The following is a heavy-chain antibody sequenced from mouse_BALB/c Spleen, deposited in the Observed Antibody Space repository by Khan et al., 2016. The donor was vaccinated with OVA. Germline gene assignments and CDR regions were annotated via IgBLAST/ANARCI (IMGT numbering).Heavy chain of an antibody. CDR3: ARAYYANDRDAMDY. CDR2: IWGDGST. D-gene: IGHD2-9*01. J-gene: IGHJ4*01. Sequence: QVQLKESGPGLVAPSQSLSITCTVSGFSLTGYGVNWVRQPPGKGLEWLGLIWGDGSTAYNSALKYRLSITKYNSTSHAFLKLISLQTDDTARYYCARAYYANDRDAMDYWGQGNSVTVAA. V-gene: IGHV2-6-7*01. CDR1: GFSLTGYG.